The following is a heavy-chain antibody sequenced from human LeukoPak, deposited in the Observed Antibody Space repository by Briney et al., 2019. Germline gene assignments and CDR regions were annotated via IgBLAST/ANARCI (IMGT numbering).Heavy chain of an antibody. Sequence: EASVKVSCKASGYTFTGYYMHWVRQAPGQGLEWMGWINPNSGGTNYAQKFQGRVTMTRDTSISTAYMELSRLRSDDTAVYYCARESIVVVVAATWWFDPWGQGTLVTVSS. D-gene: IGHD2-15*01. CDR3: ARESIVVVVAATWWFDP. CDR1: GYTFTGYY. V-gene: IGHV1-2*02. J-gene: IGHJ5*02. CDR2: INPNSGGT.